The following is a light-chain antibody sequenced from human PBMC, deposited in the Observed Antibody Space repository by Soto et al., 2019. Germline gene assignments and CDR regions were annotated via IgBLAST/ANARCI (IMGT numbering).Light chain of an antibody. V-gene: IGLV1-40*01. CDR3: QSYDISLSVV. Sequence: QSALTQPPSVSGAPGQRVTISCTGSSSNIGAGYDVHWYQQVPGTAPKLLIYGNSNRPSGVPDRFSGSKSGTSASLAITGLQAEDEANYYCQSYDISLSVVFGGGTKLTVL. CDR2: GNS. CDR1: SSNIGAGYD. J-gene: IGLJ2*01.